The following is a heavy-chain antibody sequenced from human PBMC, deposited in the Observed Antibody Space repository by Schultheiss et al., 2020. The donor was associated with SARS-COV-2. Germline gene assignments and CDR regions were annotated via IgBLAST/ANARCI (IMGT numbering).Heavy chain of an antibody. Sequence: SETLSLTCAVSGYSISSGYYWGWIRQPPGKGLEWIGSIYHSGSTYYNPSLKSRVTILVDTSKNHLSLNLTSVTAADTAVYYCARMAFDSSGYYPNWFDPWGQGTLVTVSS. D-gene: IGHD3-22*01. CDR3: ARMAFDSSGYYPNWFDP. CDR2: IYHSGST. V-gene: IGHV4-38-2*01. CDR1: GYSISSGYY. J-gene: IGHJ5*02.